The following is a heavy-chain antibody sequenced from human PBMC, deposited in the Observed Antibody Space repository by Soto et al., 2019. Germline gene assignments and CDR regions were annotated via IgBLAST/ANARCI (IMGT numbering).Heavy chain of an antibody. CDR3: ARMVRGSRNDYYYHRDV. V-gene: IGHV1-18*04. D-gene: IGHD3-10*01. CDR1: GYTFTNHG. CDR2: ISASNGDT. Sequence: QVELVQSGVEVKKPGASVKVSCKASGYTFTNHGLSWVRQAPGQGLEWMGWISASNGDTNYAQKFLGRVTVTTDTSTSTGYMERSSLKSEYTVVYYCARMVRGSRNDYYYHRDVWGKSTTVIVSS. J-gene: IGHJ6*03.